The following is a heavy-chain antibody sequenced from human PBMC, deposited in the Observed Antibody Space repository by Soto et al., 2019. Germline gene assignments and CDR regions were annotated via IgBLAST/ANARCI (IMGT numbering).Heavy chain of an antibody. Sequence: EVQLVESGGGLVQPGGSLRLSCAASGFTLSGRSMHWVRQAPGKGLVWVSGIDNAGTDSTYADCVKGRFTSSRDNAKNLLYLQVNILRVEDTAVYYCARGWFGPDVWGKGTTVTVSS. V-gene: IGHV3-74*01. CDR2: IDNAGTDS. CDR1: GFTLSGRS. J-gene: IGHJ6*04. CDR3: ARGWFGPDV. D-gene: IGHD3-10*01.